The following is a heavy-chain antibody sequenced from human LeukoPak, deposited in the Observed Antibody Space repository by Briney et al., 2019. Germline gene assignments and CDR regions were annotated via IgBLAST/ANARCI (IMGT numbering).Heavy chain of an antibody. V-gene: IGHV1-18*01. D-gene: IGHD3-10*01. CDR3: ARHPSYGSGSYYNQYNWFDP. Sequence: ASVKVSCKASGHTFTSYGISWVRQAPGQGLEWMGWISAYNGNTNYAQKLQGRVTMTTDTSTSTAYMELRSLRSDDTAVYYCARHPSYGSGSYYNQYNWFDPWGQGTLVTVSS. CDR2: ISAYNGNT. J-gene: IGHJ5*02. CDR1: GHTFTSYG.